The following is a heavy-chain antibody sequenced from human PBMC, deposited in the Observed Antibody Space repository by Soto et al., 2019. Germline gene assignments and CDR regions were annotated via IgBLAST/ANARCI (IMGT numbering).Heavy chain of an antibody. CDR1: GGSFSGYY. V-gene: IGHV4-34*01. CDR3: ARDKITGLFDY. Sequence: ASETLSLTCAVYGGSFSGYYWTWIRQPPGTGLEWIGEINHSGSTNYNPSLKSRVTISVDTSKNQFSLKLTSVTAADTAVYYCARDKITGLFDYWGQGTLVSVSS. CDR2: INHSGST. D-gene: IGHD2-8*02. J-gene: IGHJ4*02.